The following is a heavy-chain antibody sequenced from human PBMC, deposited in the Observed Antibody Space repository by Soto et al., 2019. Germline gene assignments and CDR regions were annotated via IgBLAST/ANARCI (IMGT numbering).Heavy chain of an antibody. J-gene: IGHJ4*02. CDR2: ISGSGGST. D-gene: IGHD4-4*01. Sequence: EVQLLESGGGLVQPGGSLRLSCAASGFTFSSYAMSWVRQAPGKGLEWVSAISGSGGSTYYADSMKGRFTISRDNAKNSLFLQMSGLRADDTAIYYCAREADYSNYFDYWGQGTLVTVSS. CDR3: AREADYSNYFDY. CDR1: GFTFSSYA. V-gene: IGHV3-23*01.